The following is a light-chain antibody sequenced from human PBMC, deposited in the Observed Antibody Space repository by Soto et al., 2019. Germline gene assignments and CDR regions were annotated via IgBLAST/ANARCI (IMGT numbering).Light chain of an antibody. CDR2: DAS. Sequence: EIVLTQSPVTLSLSPGERATLSCRASQSINNYLAWYQQKPGQPPRLLIYDASNRATAIPVRFSGSGSGTDFTLTISSLEPEDSAVYYCQYLGNLPPGATFGGGTKVEIK. CDR3: QYLGNLPPGAT. V-gene: IGKV3-11*01. J-gene: IGKJ4*01. CDR1: QSINNY.